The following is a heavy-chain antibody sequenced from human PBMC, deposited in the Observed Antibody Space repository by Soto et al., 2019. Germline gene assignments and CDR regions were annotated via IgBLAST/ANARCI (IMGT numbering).Heavy chain of an antibody. V-gene: IGHV4-4*07. Sequence: SETLSLTCAVSGGSISNYYWSWIRQPARKGLEWIGRFYASGYTNYNPSLKSRVTMSLDISKNQFSLRLSSVTAADTAVYYCARGNQVAMSDYWGQGTLVTVSS. J-gene: IGHJ4*02. CDR3: ARGNQVAMSDY. CDR1: GGSISNYY. CDR2: FYASGYT.